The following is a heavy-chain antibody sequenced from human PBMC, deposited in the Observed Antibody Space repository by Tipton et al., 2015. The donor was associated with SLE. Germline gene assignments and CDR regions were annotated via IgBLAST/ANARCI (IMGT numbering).Heavy chain of an antibody. Sequence: GSLRLSCAASGFTFSSHGMHWVRQAPGKGLEWVAFIRYDGSNKYYADSMKGRFTISRDNSKNTLYLQMNSLRPEDTAVYYCATRGEGYWGQGTLVTVSS. CDR1: GFTFSSHG. D-gene: IGHD3-10*01. CDR3: ATRGEGY. CDR2: IRYDGSNK. J-gene: IGHJ4*02. V-gene: IGHV3-30*02.